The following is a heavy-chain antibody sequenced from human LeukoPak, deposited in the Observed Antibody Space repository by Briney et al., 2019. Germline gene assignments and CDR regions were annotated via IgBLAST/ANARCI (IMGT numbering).Heavy chain of an antibody. CDR1: GYTFIRHW. V-gene: IGHV1-46*01. CDR2: INPNGGTT. Sequence: ASVKVSCKASGYTFIRHWMHWVQQAPGQGLEWMGIINPNGGTTVYAQKFQGRVTLTRDMSTSTLYMELSSLRSEDTAVYYCARDSSSSASWWFDPWGQGTLVTVSS. CDR3: ARDSSSSASWWFDP. J-gene: IGHJ5*02. D-gene: IGHD6-6*01.